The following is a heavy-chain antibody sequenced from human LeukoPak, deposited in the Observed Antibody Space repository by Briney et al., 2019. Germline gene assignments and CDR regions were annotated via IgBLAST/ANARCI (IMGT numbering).Heavy chain of an antibody. Sequence: ASVKVSCKASGYTFTSYGISWVRQAPGQGLEWMGWISAYNGNTNYAQKLQGRVTMTTDTSTSTAYMELRSLRSDDTAVYYCARGPRSYDFWSGYLDYWGQGTLVTVSS. V-gene: IGHV1-18*01. J-gene: IGHJ4*02. CDR1: GYTFTSYG. D-gene: IGHD3-3*01. CDR3: ARGPRSYDFWSGYLDY. CDR2: ISAYNGNT.